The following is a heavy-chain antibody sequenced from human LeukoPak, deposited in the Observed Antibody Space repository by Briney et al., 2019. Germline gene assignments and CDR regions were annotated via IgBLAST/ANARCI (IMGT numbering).Heavy chain of an antibody. CDR3: ANQRGGF. J-gene: IGHJ4*02. V-gene: IGHV3-23*01. CDR1: GFIFSSYP. CDR2: ISGTAENT. Sequence: GGSLRLSCAASGFIFSSYPMSWVRQAPGKGLEWVSAISGTAENTYYADSVKGRFSISRDNSRKTVHLQMNSLRPEDTAVYYCANQRGGFWGQGTLVTVSS. D-gene: IGHD3-10*01.